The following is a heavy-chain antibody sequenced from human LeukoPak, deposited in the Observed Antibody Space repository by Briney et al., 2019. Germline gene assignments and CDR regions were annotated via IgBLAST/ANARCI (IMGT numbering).Heavy chain of an antibody. CDR2: IKEDGSEK. CDR1: GFTFSNYG. J-gene: IGHJ4*02. D-gene: IGHD3-10*01. V-gene: IGHV3-7*04. Sequence: GGSLRLSCAASGFTFSNYGMHWVRQAPGKGLEWVANIKEDGSEKYYVDSVKGRFTISRDNAKNSLFLQMNSLRVEDTAVYYCSGGSRFVDYWGQGTLVTVSS. CDR3: SGGSRFVDY.